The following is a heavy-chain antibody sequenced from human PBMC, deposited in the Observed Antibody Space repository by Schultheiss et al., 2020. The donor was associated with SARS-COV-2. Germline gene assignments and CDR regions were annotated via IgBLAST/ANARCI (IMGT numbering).Heavy chain of an antibody. CDR3: ARDDRGDAFDI. CDR1: GFTFSSYG. V-gene: IGHV3-21*04. D-gene: IGHD3-10*01. Sequence: GGSLRLSCAASGFTFSSYGMHWVRQAPGKGLEWVSAISGSGGSTYYADSVKGRFTISRDNAKNSLYLQMNSLRAEDTAVYYCARDDRGDAFDIWGQGTMVTVSS. CDR2: ISGSGGST. J-gene: IGHJ3*02.